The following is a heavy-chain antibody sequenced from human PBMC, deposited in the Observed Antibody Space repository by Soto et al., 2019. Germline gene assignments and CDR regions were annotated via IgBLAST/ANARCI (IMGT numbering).Heavy chain of an antibody. CDR2: ISSSGSTI. D-gene: IGHD2-2*02. J-gene: IGHJ3*01. V-gene: IGHV3-48*02. CDR1: GFPFSAFS. Sequence: EVQLVESGGGLVQPGGSLRLSCASSGFPFSAFSMNWVRQAPGKGLEWVAYISSSGSTIYYTDSVKGRFTISRDNAKSSLYLQMDSLRDEDTAVYYCAREGGRHCSPTRCYNAFGLWGQGTMVTVSS. CDR3: AREGGRHCSPTRCYNAFGL.